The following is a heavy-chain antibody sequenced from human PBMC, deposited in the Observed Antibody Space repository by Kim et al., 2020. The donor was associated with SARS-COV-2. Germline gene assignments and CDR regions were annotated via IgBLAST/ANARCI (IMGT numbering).Heavy chain of an antibody. D-gene: IGHD2-15*01. V-gene: IGHV1-69*13. CDR2: ITPFFGTT. Sequence: SVKVSCKASGDTFSDSDINWVRQAPGQGPEWMGGITPFFGTTNYAQKFQDRVTTTAYESTRTVYMELRSLRSEDTAVYYCARSRGGVLVVACPHEAFDIWGQGTMGSVSS. J-gene: IGHJ3*02. CDR3: ARSRGGVLVVACPHEAFDI. CDR1: GDTFSDSD.